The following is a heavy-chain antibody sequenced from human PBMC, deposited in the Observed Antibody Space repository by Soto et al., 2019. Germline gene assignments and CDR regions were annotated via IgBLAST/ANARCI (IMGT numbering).Heavy chain of an antibody. V-gene: IGHV6-1*01. CDR1: GDSVSSNSGA. J-gene: IGHJ3*02. Sequence: SQTLLLTCVISGDSVSSNSGAWNWIRQSPSRGLEWLGRTYYRSRWSFDYALSVKSRLTIDPDTTKNRFSLKLSSVTAADTAVYYCARVYSTTWSPDAFDIWGQGTVVTVSS. D-gene: IGHD2-2*01. CDR2: TYYRSRWSF. CDR3: ARVYSTTWSPDAFDI.